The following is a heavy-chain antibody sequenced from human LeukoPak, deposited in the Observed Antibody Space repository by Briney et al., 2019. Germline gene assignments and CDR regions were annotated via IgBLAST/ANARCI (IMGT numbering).Heavy chain of an antibody. CDR2: IYPGDSDT. CDR3: ARQSHSGSYSAFEI. V-gene: IGHV5-51*01. D-gene: IGHD1-26*01. Sequence: GESLQISCKGSGYSFTSYWIGWVRQMPGKGPEWMGIIYPGDSDTRYSPSFQGQVIISVDKSISTAYLQCNSLKASDTAMYYCARQSHSGSYSAFEIWGQGTMVTVSS. J-gene: IGHJ3*02. CDR1: GYSFTSYW.